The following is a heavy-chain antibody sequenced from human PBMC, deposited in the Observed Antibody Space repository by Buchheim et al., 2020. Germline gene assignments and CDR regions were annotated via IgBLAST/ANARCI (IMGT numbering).Heavy chain of an antibody. Sequence: EVQLVESGGGLVKPGGSLRLSCAASGFTFSGYSMNWVRQAPGKGLEWVSSISSSSGYIYYADSVKGRLTISRDNAKNSLFLQMNSLRVDDTAVYYCARHGDPDDYGDYVGDYYYYGMDVWGQGT. V-gene: IGHV3-21*01. D-gene: IGHD4-17*01. CDR3: ARHGDPDDYGDYVGDYYYYGMDV. J-gene: IGHJ6*02. CDR2: ISSSSGYI. CDR1: GFTFSGYS.